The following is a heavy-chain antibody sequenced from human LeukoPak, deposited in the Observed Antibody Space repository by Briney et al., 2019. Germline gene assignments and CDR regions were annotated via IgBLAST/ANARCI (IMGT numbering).Heavy chain of an antibody. CDR3: ARRRSSTAAPFDD. CDR1: GGSISSYH. J-gene: IGHJ4*02. V-gene: IGHV4-59*08. CDR2: LYYSGST. D-gene: IGHD3-10*01. Sequence: SETLSLTCTVSGGSISSYHWSWIRQPPGKGLEWIGYLYYSGSTNYNPSLKSRVTISVDTSKNQFSLKLSSVTAADTAVYYCARRRSSTAAPFDDWGQGTLVTVSS.